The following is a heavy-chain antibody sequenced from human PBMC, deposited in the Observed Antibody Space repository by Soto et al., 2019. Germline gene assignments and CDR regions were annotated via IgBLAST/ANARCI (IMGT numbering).Heavy chain of an antibody. J-gene: IGHJ4*02. CDR3: ARAPPLGY. CDR1: GGSISSSSYY. Sequence: SETLSLTCTVSGGSISSSSYYWGWIRQPPGKGLEWIGSIYYSGSTYYNPSLKSRVTISVDTSKNQFSLKLSSVTAADTAVYYCARAPPLGYWGQGTLVTVSS. V-gene: IGHV4-39*07. CDR2: IYYSGST.